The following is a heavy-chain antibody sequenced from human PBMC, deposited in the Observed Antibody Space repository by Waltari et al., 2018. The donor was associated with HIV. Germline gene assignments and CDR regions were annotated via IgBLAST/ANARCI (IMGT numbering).Heavy chain of an antibody. J-gene: IGHJ3*02. CDR1: GFTFSSYA. CDR3: ARDKQRTLI. Sequence: QVQLVESGGGVVQPGRSLRLSCAASGFTFSSYAMHWVRQAPGKGLEWVAVISYDGSNKYYADSVKGRFTISRDNSKNTLYLQMNSLRAEDTAVYYCARDKQRTLIWGQGTMVTVSS. V-gene: IGHV3-30*04. CDR2: ISYDGSNK. D-gene: IGHD6-25*01.